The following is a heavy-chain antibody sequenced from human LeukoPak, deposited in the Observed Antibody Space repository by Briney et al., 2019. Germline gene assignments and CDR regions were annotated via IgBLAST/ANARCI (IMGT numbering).Heavy chain of an antibody. Sequence: PGRSLSLACVASGFIFTNYDIHWVRQAPGRGLEWAAVTSLDGSNKLYTDTVRGRFIISRDNSTNTVYLQMDSLRAEDTAVYYCARDLTLGKPDYFDHWGQGTLVTVSS. J-gene: IGHJ4*02. CDR2: TSLDGSNK. CDR3: ARDLTLGKPDYFDH. D-gene: IGHD7-27*01. CDR1: GFIFTNYD. V-gene: IGHV3-30-3*01.